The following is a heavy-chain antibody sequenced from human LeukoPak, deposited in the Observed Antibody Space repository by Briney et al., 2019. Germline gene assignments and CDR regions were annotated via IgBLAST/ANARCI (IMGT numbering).Heavy chain of an antibody. CDR2: IYYSGST. D-gene: IGHD1-26*01. CDR1: GGSISSGSYY. Sequence: PSQTLSLTCTVSGGSISSGSYYWSWIRQPAGKGLEWIGYIYYSGSTNYNPSLKSRVTISVDTSKNQFSLKLSSVTAADTAVYYCAASSGVGALNYWGQGTLVTVSS. V-gene: IGHV4-61*09. CDR3: AASSGVGALNY. J-gene: IGHJ4*02.